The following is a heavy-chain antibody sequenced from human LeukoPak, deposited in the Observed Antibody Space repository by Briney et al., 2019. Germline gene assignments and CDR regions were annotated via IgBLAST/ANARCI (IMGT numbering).Heavy chain of an antibody. Sequence: QAGGSLRLSCAASGFTFSSYWMHWVRQAPGKGLEWVGFTASKIHGGIIEYAAPVKGRFTISRDDYRSIAYLEMNSLKTEDTAVYYCSRGSYGYRPDSGFGVWGQGTTVIVSS. CDR2: TASKIHGGII. CDR1: GFTFSSYW. D-gene: IGHD5-24*01. CDR3: SRGSYGYRPDSGFGV. J-gene: IGHJ6*02. V-gene: IGHV3-49*04.